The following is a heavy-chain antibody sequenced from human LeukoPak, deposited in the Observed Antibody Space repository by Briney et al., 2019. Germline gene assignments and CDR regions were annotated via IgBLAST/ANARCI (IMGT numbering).Heavy chain of an antibody. D-gene: IGHD1-26*01. J-gene: IGHJ4*02. CDR2: IHHSGST. CDR3: ATNTGGYFAWFDY. CDR1: GGSISSYY. V-gene: IGHV4-59*03. Sequence: PSETLSLTCTVSGGSISSYYWSWIRQPPGKGLEWIGYIHHSGSTKHNPSLQSRVTMSMDTSKNQVSLKLSSVSAADSAVYSCATNTGGYFAWFDYWGQGTLVTVSS.